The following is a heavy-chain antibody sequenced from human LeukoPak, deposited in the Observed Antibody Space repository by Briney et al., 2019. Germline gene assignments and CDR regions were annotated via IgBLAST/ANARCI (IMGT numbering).Heavy chain of an antibody. CDR3: ALLAVASDFDY. J-gene: IGHJ4*02. CDR1: GFPFSIYE. CDR2: IGSSGTTI. V-gene: IGHV3-48*03. Sequence: PGGSLRLSCAVSGFPFSIYEMNCVRQAPGKGLGWVSNIGSSGTTIYYADSVKGRFSISRDNAKNSLYLQMNSLRVEDTAVYYCALLAVASDFDYWGQGALVTVSS. D-gene: IGHD6-19*01.